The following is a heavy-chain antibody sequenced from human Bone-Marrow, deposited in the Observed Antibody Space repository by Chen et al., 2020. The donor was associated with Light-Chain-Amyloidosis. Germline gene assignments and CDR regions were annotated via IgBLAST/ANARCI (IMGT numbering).Heavy chain of an antibody. Sequence: QVQLQESGPGLVKPSQTLSLTCTVSGGSVSRPTYYWSWIRQRPGKGLEWIGYTDYGGSTSYTPSLKSRVSISLHTSSQQFSLSLPAVTAADTAVYYCARAAPRTVEHWGQGTLVTVSS. CDR3: ARAAPRTVEH. CDR1: GGSVSRPTYY. D-gene: IGHD2-21*02. J-gene: IGHJ5*02. CDR2: TDYGGST. V-gene: IGHV4-31*03.